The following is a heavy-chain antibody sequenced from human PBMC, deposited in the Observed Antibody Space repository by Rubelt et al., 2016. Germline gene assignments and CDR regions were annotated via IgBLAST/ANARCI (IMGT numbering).Heavy chain of an antibody. Sequence: QVQLQESGPGLVNPSETLSLTCTVSGGSMRTYYWSWLRQPPGQGLEWIGHIYYSGRTNYNPSLKSRVPVSVDTSKNQFSLKVGAVTAADTAMDYCARREVSSGWYDYWGQGTLVTVSS. V-gene: IGHV4-59*08. CDR3: ARREVSSGWYDY. D-gene: IGHD6-19*01. CDR1: GGSMRTYY. J-gene: IGHJ4*02. CDR2: IYYSGRT.